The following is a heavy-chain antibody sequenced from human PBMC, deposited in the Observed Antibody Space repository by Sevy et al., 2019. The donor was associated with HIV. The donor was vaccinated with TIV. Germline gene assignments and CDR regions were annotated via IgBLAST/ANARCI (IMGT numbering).Heavy chain of an antibody. CDR3: ARTLRGDFDSSASAFDI. CDR1: GYSISSGYY. Sequence: SETLSLTCDVSGYSISSGYYGGWIRQPPGKGLEWIGSIYHSGSTHYNPSLKRRVTISVDTSKNQFSLKLRSVTAADTAVYYCARTLRGDFDSSASAFDIWGQGTMVTVSS. V-gene: IGHV4-38-2*01. D-gene: IGHD3-22*01. J-gene: IGHJ3*02. CDR2: IYHSGST.